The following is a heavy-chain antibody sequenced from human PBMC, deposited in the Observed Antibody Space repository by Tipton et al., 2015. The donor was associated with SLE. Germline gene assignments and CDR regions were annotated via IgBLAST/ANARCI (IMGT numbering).Heavy chain of an antibody. V-gene: IGHV4-38-2*02. CDR2: IYHSGST. D-gene: IGHD4-11*01. CDR1: GYSITSGYY. J-gene: IGHJ5*02. Sequence: TLSLTCTVSGYSITSGYYWGWIRQSPGKGLEWIGSIYHSGSTYYNPSLKSRVIISIDTSKNQFSLRLTSVTAADTALYYCTRGNVISWFGPWGRGTLVTVSS. CDR3: TRGNVISWFGP.